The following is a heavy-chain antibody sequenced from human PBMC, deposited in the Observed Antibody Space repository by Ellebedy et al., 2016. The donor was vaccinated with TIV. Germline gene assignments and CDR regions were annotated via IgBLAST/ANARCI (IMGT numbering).Heavy chain of an antibody. CDR3: AKDPRGKVRGWFDP. CDR1: GFTFSSYA. V-gene: IGHV3-23*01. Sequence: GESLKISXAASGFTFSSYAMSWVRQAPGKGLEWVSAISGSGGSTYYADSVKGRFTISRDNSKNTLYLQMNSLRAEDTAVYYCAKDPRGKVRGWFDPWGQGTLVTVSS. J-gene: IGHJ5*02. D-gene: IGHD3-10*01. CDR2: ISGSGGST.